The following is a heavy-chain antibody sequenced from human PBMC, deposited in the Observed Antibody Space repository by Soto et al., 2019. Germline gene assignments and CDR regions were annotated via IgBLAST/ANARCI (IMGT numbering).Heavy chain of an antibody. CDR3: ARDNWNYVSGWFDP. CDR1: GGSISSGGYY. J-gene: IGHJ5*02. D-gene: IGHD1-7*01. Sequence: QVQLQESGPGLVKPSQTLSLTCTVSGGSISSGGYYWSWIRQHPGKGLEWIGYIYYSGSTYYNPSLKSRVTISVDTSKNQFSLKLSFVTAADTAVYYCARDNWNYVSGWFDPWGQGTLVTVSS. V-gene: IGHV4-31*03. CDR2: IYYSGST.